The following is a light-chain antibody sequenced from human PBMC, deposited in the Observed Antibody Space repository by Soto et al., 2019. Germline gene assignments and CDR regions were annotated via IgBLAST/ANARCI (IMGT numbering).Light chain of an antibody. CDR2: DVS. V-gene: IGLV2-11*01. CDR1: SSDGGGYNY. J-gene: IGLJ1*01. Sequence: QSALTQPRSVSGSPGQAVTISCTGTSSDGGGYNYVSWYQQHPGKAPKLMIYDVSKRPSGVPDRFSGSKSGNTASLTISGLPAEDEADYYCCSYAGSYTRYVFGTGTKGTVL. CDR3: CSYAGSYTRYV.